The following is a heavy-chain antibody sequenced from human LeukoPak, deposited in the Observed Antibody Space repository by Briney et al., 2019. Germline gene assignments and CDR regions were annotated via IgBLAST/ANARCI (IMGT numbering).Heavy chain of an antibody. D-gene: IGHD5/OR15-5a*01. CDR3: ARDPGSSAFDY. J-gene: IGHJ4*02. Sequence: GGSLRLSCAASGFTFINYWMTWVRQAPGKGLEFVANINQDESVKNYVDSVKGRFTISRDNAENSLHLQMNSLRVEDTAVYYCARDPGSSAFDYWGQGTLVTVSS. CDR1: GFTFINYW. V-gene: IGHV3-7*01. CDR2: INQDESVK.